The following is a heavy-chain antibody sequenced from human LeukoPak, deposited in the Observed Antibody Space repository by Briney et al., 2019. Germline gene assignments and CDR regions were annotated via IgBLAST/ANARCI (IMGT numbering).Heavy chain of an antibody. D-gene: IGHD3-9*01. V-gene: IGHV4-39*07. CDR3: ARAEGVLRYFDWLPNYFDY. CDR2: IYYSGST. J-gene: IGHJ4*02. CDR1: GGSISSSSYY. Sequence: SETLSLTCTVSGGSISSSSYYWGWIRQPPGKGLEWIGSIYYSGSTYYNPSLKSRVTISVDTSKNQFSPKLSSVTAADTAVYYCARAEGVLRYFDWLPNYFDYWGQGTLVTVSS.